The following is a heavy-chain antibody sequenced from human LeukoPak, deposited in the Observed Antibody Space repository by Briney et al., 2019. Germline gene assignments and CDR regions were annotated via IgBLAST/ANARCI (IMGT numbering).Heavy chain of an antibody. CDR2: IIPILGIA. V-gene: IGHV1-69*04. CDR3: ARDQKGGYSYGYIGDAFDI. D-gene: IGHD5-18*01. CDR1: GGTFSSYA. Sequence: SVNVSCKASGGTFSSYAISWVRQAPGQGLEWVGRIIPILGIANYAQKLQGRVTITADKSTSTASMELSSLRSEETAVYYCARDQKGGYSYGYIGDAFDIWGQGTMVTVSS. J-gene: IGHJ3*02.